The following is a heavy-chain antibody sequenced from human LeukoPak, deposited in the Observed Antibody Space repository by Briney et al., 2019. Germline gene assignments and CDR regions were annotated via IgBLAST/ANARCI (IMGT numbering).Heavy chain of an antibody. V-gene: IGHV3-30*03. CDR1: GFTFSSYG. CDR3: ASPLYYYDSSGYSLRY. D-gene: IGHD3-22*01. CDR2: ISYDGSNK. J-gene: IGHJ4*02. Sequence: PGGSLRLSCAASGFTFSSYGMHWVRQAPGKGLEWVAVISYDGSNKYYADSVKGRFTISRDNSKNTLYLQMNSLRAEDTAVYYCASPLYYYDSSGYSLRYWGQGTPVTVSS.